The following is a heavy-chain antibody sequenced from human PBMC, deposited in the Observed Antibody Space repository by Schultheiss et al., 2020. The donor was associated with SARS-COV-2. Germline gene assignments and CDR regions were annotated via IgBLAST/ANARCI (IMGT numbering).Heavy chain of an antibody. V-gene: IGHV3-30*06. CDR3: ARVEGILRFLDAFDY. D-gene: IGHD3-3*01. CDR2: ISYDGSNK. CDR1: GFTFSSYG. Sequence: GGSLRLSCAASGFTFSSYGMHWVRQAPGKGLEWVAVISYDGSNKYYADSVKGRFTISRDNSKNTLYLQMNSLRAEDTAVYYCARVEGILRFLDAFDYWGQGTLVTVSS. J-gene: IGHJ4*02.